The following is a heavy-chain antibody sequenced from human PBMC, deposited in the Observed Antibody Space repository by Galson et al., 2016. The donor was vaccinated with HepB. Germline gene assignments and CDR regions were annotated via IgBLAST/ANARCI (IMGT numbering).Heavy chain of an antibody. Sequence: SLRLSCAASGFTFSDFAMTWVRQAPGRGLEWVSTITGSGSGTYHADSVKGRFTITRDTSKNTVFLQMNSLRVEDTAVYYCAEDREGSAGWYLFGYWGQGTLVTVSS. CDR1: GFTFSDFA. V-gene: IGHV3-23*01. CDR2: ITGSGSGT. J-gene: IGHJ4*02. CDR3: AEDREGSAGWYLFGY. D-gene: IGHD6-19*01.